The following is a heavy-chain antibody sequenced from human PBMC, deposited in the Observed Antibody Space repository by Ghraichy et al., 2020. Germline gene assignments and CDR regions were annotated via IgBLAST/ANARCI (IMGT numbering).Heavy chain of an antibody. Sequence: GGSLRLSCAASGFTFSGSAIHWVRQASGKGLEWVGRIRNKANNYATAYAASVKGRFTVSRDDSKNTAYLRMNRLKTEDTAVYYCASPYDFPYWYFDLWGRGTLFTVSS. D-gene: IGHD5-12*01. J-gene: IGHJ2*01. CDR2: IRNKANNYAT. V-gene: IGHV3-73*01. CDR3: ASPYDFPYWYFDL. CDR1: GFTFSGSA.